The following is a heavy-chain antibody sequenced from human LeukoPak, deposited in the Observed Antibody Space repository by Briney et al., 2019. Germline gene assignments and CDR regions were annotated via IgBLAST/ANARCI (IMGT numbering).Heavy chain of an antibody. V-gene: IGHV1-2*02. CDR3: AREYCTNGVCYLHDAFDI. D-gene: IGHD2-8*01. CDR1: GYTFTGYY. Sequence: ASVKVSCKASGYTFTGYYMHWVRQAPGQGLEWMGWINPNSGGTNYAQKFQGRVNMTRDTSISTPSVELSRLRSDDTAVYYCAREYCTNGVCYLHDAFDIWGQGTMVTVSS. J-gene: IGHJ3*02. CDR2: INPNSGGT.